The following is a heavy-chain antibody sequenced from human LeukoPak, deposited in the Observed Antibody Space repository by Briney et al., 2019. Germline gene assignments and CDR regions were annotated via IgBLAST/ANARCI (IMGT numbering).Heavy chain of an antibody. CDR1: GFTFSRYT. CDR2: IGSGSGFI. V-gene: IGHV3-21*01. J-gene: IGHJ4*02. D-gene: IGHD3-10*01. CDR3: ARVAGESRDY. Sequence: GGSLRLSCAVSGFTFSRYTMNWVRQAPGKGLEWVSSIGSGSGFIFSADSVKGRFTISRDNTKNSLYLRMNSLRVEDTAVYYCARVAGESRDYWGQGTLVTVSS.